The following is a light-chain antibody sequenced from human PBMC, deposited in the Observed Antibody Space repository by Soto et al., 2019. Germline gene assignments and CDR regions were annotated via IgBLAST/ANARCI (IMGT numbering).Light chain of an antibody. J-gene: IGKJ1*01. CDR1: QTIYRW. CDR3: QQNNRYTWT. CDR2: KAS. V-gene: IGKV1-5*03. Sequence: DIQMTQSPSTLSASIGDRVTITCRASQTIYRWLAWYQQKPGKAPNLLIYKASSLPSGVPSRFSGSGSGTEFTLTISSLQPDDSALYYCQQNNRYTWTFGQGTKVEVK.